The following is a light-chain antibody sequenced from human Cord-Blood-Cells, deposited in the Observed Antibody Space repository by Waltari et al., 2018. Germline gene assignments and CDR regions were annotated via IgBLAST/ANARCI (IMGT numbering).Light chain of an antibody. CDR1: SSDVGGYNY. Sequence: SALTQPACVSGSPGQSITISCTGNSSDVGGYNYCSWYQQHPRKAPKLMIYEVSNRPSGFSNRFSGSKSGNTASLTISGLQAEDEADYYCSSYTSSSTVVFGGGTKLTVL. V-gene: IGLV2-14*01. CDR3: SSYTSSSTVV. J-gene: IGLJ2*01. CDR2: EVS.